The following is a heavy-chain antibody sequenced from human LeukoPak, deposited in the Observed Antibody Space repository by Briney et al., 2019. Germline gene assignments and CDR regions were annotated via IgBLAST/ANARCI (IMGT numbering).Heavy chain of an antibody. CDR2: IKQDGSEK. CDR3: ARVGLLAVTGDY. Sequence: GGSLRLSCAASGFTFSSYWMSWVRQAPGKGLEWVANIKQDGSEKYYVDSVKGRFTISRDNSKNTLYLQMGSLRAEDMAVYYCARVGLLAVTGDYWGQGTLVTVSS. V-gene: IGHV3-7*01. D-gene: IGHD3-3*02. J-gene: IGHJ4*02. CDR1: GFTFSSYW.